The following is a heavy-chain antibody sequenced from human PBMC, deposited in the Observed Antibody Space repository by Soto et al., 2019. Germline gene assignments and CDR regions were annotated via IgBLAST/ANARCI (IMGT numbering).Heavy chain of an antibody. V-gene: IGHV3-23*01. CDR3: AKDSGSQSGLDY. Sequence: GGSLRLSCAASGFTFSSYAMSWVRQAPGKGLEWVSSISRSGGNTYYADSVKGRFTISRDNSKNTLYLQMNSLRAEDTALYYGAKDSGSQSGLDYWGQGTLVTVSS. CDR2: ISRSGGNT. J-gene: IGHJ4*02. D-gene: IGHD1-26*01. CDR1: GFTFSSYA.